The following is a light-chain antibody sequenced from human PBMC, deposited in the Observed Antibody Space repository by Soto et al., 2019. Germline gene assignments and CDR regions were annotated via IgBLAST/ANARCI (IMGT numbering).Light chain of an antibody. J-gene: IGLJ1*01. CDR1: SSDVGGYNY. Sequence: QSALTQPASVSGSPGQSITISCTGTSSDVGGYNYVSWYQQHPGKAPKLMIYDVSNRPSGVSNRFSGSKSGNTASLTISGLQAEDEADYYCSSYTSISTPYYVFGTGTKVTVL. CDR2: DVS. V-gene: IGLV2-14*01. CDR3: SSYTSISTPYYV.